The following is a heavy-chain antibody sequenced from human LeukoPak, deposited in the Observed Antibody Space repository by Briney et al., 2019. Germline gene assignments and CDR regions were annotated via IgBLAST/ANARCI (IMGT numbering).Heavy chain of an antibody. D-gene: IGHD2-15*01. Sequence: SGGSLRLSCAASGFTFSNHAMNWVRQAPGKGLEWVSIISGSGTVTYYADSVRGRFTISRDNSKNTLYLQMNSLRAEDTAVYYCAKTSVGEGRIIGSGYFDNWGRGTLVTVSS. V-gene: IGHV3-23*01. CDR2: ISGSGTVT. CDR1: GFTFSNHA. CDR3: AKTSVGEGRIIGSGYFDN. J-gene: IGHJ4*02.